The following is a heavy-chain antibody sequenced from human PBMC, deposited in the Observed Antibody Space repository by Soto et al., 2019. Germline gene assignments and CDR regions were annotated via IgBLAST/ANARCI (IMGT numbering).Heavy chain of an antibody. CDR1: GFTFSSYA. CDR3: AKDGNPITISGDFPLGSGMDV. D-gene: IGHD3-10*02. V-gene: IGHV3-23*01. Sequence: GGSLRLSCAASGFTFSSYAMSWVRQAPGKGLEWVSAISGSGGSTYYADSVKGRFTISRDNSKNTLYLQMNSLRAEDTAVYYCAKDGNPITISGDFPLGSGMDVCGQGTTVTVSS. CDR2: ISGSGGST. J-gene: IGHJ6*02.